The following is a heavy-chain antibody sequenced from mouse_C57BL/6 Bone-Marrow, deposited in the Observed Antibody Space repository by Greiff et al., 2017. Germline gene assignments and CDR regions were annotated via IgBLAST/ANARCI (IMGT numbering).Heavy chain of an antibody. CDR3: AREGLGPFSFGY. CDR1: GYTFTSYW. J-gene: IGHJ2*01. V-gene: IGHV1-55*01. CDR2: IYPGSGST. D-gene: IGHD4-1*01. Sequence: QVQLQQPGAELVKPGASVKMSCKASGYTFTSYWITWVKQRPGQGLEWIGDIYPGSGSTNYNEKFKSKATLTVEPSSCTAYMQLSSLTSEDSAVYYCAREGLGPFSFGYWGQGTTLTVSS.